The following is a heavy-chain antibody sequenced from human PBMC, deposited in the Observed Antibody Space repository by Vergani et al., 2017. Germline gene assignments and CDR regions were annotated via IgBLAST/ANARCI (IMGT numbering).Heavy chain of an antibody. J-gene: IGHJ4*02. CDR2: ISYEGSNK. V-gene: IGHV3-30-3*01. CDR1: GFTFSSYA. CDR3: AKGPTGYSSGWYVGALDY. D-gene: IGHD6-19*01. Sequence: VQLLESGGGLVQPGGSLRLSCAASGFTFSSYAMHWVRQAPGKGLEWVAVISYEGSNKYYADSVKGRFTISRDNSKNTLELQMNSLRAEDTAVYYCAKGPTGYSSGWYVGALDYWGQGTLVTVSS.